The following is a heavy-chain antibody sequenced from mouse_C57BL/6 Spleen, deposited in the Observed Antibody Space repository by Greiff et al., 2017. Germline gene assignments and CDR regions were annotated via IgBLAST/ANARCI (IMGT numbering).Heavy chain of an antibody. Sequence: VQGVESGADLVRPGASVTLSCKASGYTFTDYEMHWVNQTPVHGLEWIGAIDPETGGTAYTQKFKGKVILTADNSSSTAYMEIRSLRSEDSAVDLCTRSGSSYLYAMDYWGQGTSVTVSS. CDR2: IDPETGGT. J-gene: IGHJ4*01. CDR1: GYTFTDYE. D-gene: IGHD1-1*01. V-gene: IGHV1-15*01. CDR3: TRSGSSYLYAMDY.